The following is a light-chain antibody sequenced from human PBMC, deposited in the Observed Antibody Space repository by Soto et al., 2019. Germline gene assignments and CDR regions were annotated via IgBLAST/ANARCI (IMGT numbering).Light chain of an antibody. J-gene: IGKJ3*01. V-gene: IGKV3-15*01. CDR3: RQLEAWPHT. CDR1: QTLRNK. CDR2: GGF. Sequence: IVLTQSPGTLSLSPGERVILSCRASQTLRNKLAWYQQKPGQAPRLLIYGGFTRATAIPARFSGSGSGTEFTLPINSLQFKGFAIFYCRQLEAWPHTFGHGTKLDLK.